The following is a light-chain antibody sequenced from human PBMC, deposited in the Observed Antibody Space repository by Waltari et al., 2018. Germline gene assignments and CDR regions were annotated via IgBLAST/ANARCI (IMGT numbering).Light chain of an antibody. Sequence: QSALTQPASVSGSPGQSITISCTGASSDVGFSNYVSWYQQHPGKVPKLMIYEVSNRPSGVSNRFSGSKSGNTASLTISGLQAEDEADYYCSSYTSSSTLVFGTGTKVTVL. CDR2: EVS. CDR3: SSYTSSSTLV. V-gene: IGLV2-14*01. CDR1: SSDVGFSNY. J-gene: IGLJ1*01.